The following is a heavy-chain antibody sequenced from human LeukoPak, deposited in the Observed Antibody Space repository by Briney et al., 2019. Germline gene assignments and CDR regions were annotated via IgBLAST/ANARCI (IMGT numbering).Heavy chain of an antibody. J-gene: IGHJ3*02. D-gene: IGHD2-15*01. CDR3: AKEYSRHDAFDI. CDR2: ISGSGGST. V-gene: IGHV3-23*01. Sequence: PGGSLRLSCAASGFTFSNYAMSWVRQAPGMGLEWVSTISGSGGSTYDADSVQGRFTISRDNSKNTLYLQMNSLRAEDTALYYCAKEYSRHDAFDIWGQGTMVTVSS. CDR1: GFTFSNYA.